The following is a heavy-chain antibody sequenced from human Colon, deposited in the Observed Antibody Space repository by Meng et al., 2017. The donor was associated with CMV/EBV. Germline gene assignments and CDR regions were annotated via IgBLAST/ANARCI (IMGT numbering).Heavy chain of an antibody. J-gene: IGHJ6*02. Sequence: ASVKVSCKASNYTFTKYGIAWVRQAPGQGLEWMGWISAYNGETKYEEKLQDRVTMTTDTSTSTAFLELRSLRSGDTAVYYCARGSSSTMFGDYYYGMDVWGQGTTVTVSS. D-gene: IGHD3-10*02. CDR2: ISAYNGET. CDR1: NYTFTKYG. V-gene: IGHV1-18*01. CDR3: ARGSSSTMFGDYYYGMDV.